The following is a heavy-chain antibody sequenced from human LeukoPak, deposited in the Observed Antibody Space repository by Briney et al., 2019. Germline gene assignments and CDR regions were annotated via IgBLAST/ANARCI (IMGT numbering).Heavy chain of an antibody. Sequence: SETLSLTCTVSGGSISSSSYYWGWIRQPPGKGLEWIGSIYYRGSTYYNPSLKSRVTISVDTSKNQFSLKLSSVTAADTAVYYCARWSRRPYYFDYWGQGTLVTVSS. CDR2: IYYRGST. J-gene: IGHJ4*02. V-gene: IGHV4-39*07. CDR1: GGSISSSSYY. CDR3: ARWSRRPYYFDY.